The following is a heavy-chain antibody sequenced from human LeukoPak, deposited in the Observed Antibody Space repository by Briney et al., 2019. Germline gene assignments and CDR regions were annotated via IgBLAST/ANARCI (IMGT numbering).Heavy chain of an antibody. CDR1: GGSITSYY. D-gene: IGHD3-9*01. CDR3: ARGGRYYDILTGYYPVAIYFDY. CDR2: IYYSGST. V-gene: IGHV4-59*01. J-gene: IGHJ4*02. Sequence: SETLSLTSTVSGGSITSYYRSWIRQPPGEGLERIGYIYYSGSTNYNPPLKSRVTISVDTSKNQFSLKLSSVTAADTPVYYCARGGRYYDILTGYYPVAIYFDYWGQGTLVTVSS.